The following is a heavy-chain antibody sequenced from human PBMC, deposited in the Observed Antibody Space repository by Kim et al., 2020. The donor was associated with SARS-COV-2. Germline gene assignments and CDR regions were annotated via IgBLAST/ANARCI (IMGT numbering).Heavy chain of an antibody. CDR1: GGSITSVGHY. CDR2: IYYSGST. CDR3: ARSAGSYFGTIDSFNV. D-gene: IGHD2-15*01. V-gene: IGHV4-31*03. J-gene: IGHJ3*01. Sequence: SETLSLTCSVSGGSITSVGHYWSWIRQLPGKGLEWIAYIYYSGSTYSHPSLKSRLSISRETSNNRFSLTLTSVTAADTALYYCARSAGSYFGTIDSFNV.